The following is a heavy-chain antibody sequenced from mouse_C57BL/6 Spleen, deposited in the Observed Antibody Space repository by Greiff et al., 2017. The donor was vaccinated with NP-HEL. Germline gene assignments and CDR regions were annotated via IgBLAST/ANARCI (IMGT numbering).Heavy chain of an antibody. CDR1: GYTFTSYG. J-gene: IGHJ4*01. CDR3: AREGGVLVAMDY. V-gene: IGHV1-81*01. Sequence: QVQLQQSGAELARPGASVKLSCKASGYTFTSYGISWVKQRTGQGLEWIGEIYPRSGHTYYNEKFKGKATLTADKSSSTAYMELRSLTSEDSAVYFCAREGGVLVAMDYWGQGTSVTVSS. CDR2: IYPRSGHT.